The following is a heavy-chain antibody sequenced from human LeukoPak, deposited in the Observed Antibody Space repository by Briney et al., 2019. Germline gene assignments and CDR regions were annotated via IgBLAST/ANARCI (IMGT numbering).Heavy chain of an antibody. Sequence: GGSLRLSCAASGFTFSSCAMHWVRQAPGKGLEWVAVISYDGSNKYYADSVKGRFTISRDNSKNTLYLQMNSLRAEDTAVYYCARDTAAANDYWGQGTLVTVSS. CDR3: ARDTAAANDY. D-gene: IGHD6-25*01. CDR2: ISYDGSNK. CDR1: GFTFSSCA. V-gene: IGHV3-30-3*01. J-gene: IGHJ4*02.